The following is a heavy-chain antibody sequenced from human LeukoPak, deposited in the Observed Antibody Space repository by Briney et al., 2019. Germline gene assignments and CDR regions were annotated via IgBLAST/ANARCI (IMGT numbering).Heavy chain of an antibody. CDR2: INHSGST. CDR1: GGSFSGYY. D-gene: IGHD3-3*01. V-gene: IGHV4-34*01. CDR3: ARGFMGTYYDFWSGYRDYYYYYYMDV. J-gene: IGHJ6*03. Sequence: SETLSLTCAVYGGSFSGYYWSWIRQPPGKGLEGIGEINHSGSTNYNPSLKSRVTISVDTSKNQFSLKLSSVTAADTAVYYCARGFMGTYYDFWSGYRDYYYYYYMDVWGKGTTVTVSS.